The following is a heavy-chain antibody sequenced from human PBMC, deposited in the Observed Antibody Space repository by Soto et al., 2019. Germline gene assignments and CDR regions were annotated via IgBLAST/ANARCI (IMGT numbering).Heavy chain of an antibody. V-gene: IGHV1-18*01. D-gene: IGHD1-7*01. Sequence: VSLKVSCKASGYTFYGYGITWVRQAPGQGLEWMGWSNTYNGNTHYAKKFQGRVTLTKDTSSSTAYMELRGLRSDDTAVYCCARDLRRGNYSHPSHXWGQGAPVPVSX. J-gene: IGHJ4*02. CDR1: GYTFYGYG. CDR3: ARDLRRGNYSHPSHX. CDR2: SNTYNGNT.